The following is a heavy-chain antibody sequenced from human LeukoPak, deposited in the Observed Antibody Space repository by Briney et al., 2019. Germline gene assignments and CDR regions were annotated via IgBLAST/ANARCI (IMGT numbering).Heavy chain of an antibody. CDR2: TYYRSKWYN. CDR3: ARSWELGYYDSSGPFDY. Sequence: SQTLSLTCDISGDSVSSNSVIWNWIRQSPSRGLEWLGRTYYRSKWYNDYAVSVKSRITINPDTSKNQFSLQLNSVTPEDTAVYYCARSWELGYYDSSGPFDYWGQGTLVTVSS. D-gene: IGHD3-22*01. CDR1: GDSVSSNSVI. V-gene: IGHV6-1*01. J-gene: IGHJ4*02.